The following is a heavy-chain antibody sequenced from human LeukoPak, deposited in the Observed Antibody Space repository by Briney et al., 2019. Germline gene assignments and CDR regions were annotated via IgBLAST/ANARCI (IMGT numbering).Heavy chain of an antibody. V-gene: IGHV4-34*01. CDR2: INHSGST. Sequence: PSETLSLTCAVYGGSFSGYYWSWIRQPPGKGLEWIGEINHSGSTNYNPSLKSRVTLSVDTSKNQFSLKLSSVTAADTAVYYCARGSEIAAAGTGYYFDYWGQGTLVAVSS. J-gene: IGHJ4*02. D-gene: IGHD6-13*01. CDR1: GGSFSGYY. CDR3: ARGSEIAAAGTGYYFDY.